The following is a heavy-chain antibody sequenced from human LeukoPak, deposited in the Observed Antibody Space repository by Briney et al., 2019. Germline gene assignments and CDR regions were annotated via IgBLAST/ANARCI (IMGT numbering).Heavy chain of an antibody. CDR3: ASTNVDTAMVKAHYFDY. V-gene: IGHV4-34*01. CDR1: GGSFSGYY. D-gene: IGHD5-18*01. Sequence: PSETLSLTCAVYGGSFSGYYWSWIRQPPGKGLEWIGEINHSGSTNYNPSLKSRVTISVDTSKNQFSLKLSSVTAADTAVYYCASTNVDTAMVKAHYFDYWGQGTLVTVSS. J-gene: IGHJ4*02. CDR2: INHSGST.